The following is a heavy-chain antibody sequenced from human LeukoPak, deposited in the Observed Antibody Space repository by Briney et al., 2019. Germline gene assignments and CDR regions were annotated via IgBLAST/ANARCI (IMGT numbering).Heavy chain of an antibody. D-gene: IGHD6-13*01. CDR2: ISPSGGST. Sequence: GASVKVSCKASGYTFTSYGISWVRQAPGQGPEWMGVISPSGGSTTYAQKLQGRVTMTTDTSTSTAYMELRSLRSDDTAVYYCARDNGAAAGIDDAFDIWGQGTMVTVSS. J-gene: IGHJ3*02. CDR1: GYTFTSYG. CDR3: ARDNGAAAGIDDAFDI. V-gene: IGHV1-18*01.